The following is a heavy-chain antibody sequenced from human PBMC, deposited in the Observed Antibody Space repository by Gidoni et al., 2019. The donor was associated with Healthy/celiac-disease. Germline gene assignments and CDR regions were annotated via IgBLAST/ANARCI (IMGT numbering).Heavy chain of an antibody. CDR1: GFTVSSNY. D-gene: IGHD3-9*01. Sequence: EVQLVESGEGLIQPGGSLRLSCAASGFTVSSNYMSWVRQAPVKGLEWVSVIYSGGRTYYADSVKGRFTIYRDNSKNTMYLQMNSLRAEDKAVYYCAAIRPPVLRYFDWLRFDYWGQGTLVTVS. V-gene: IGHV3-53*01. J-gene: IGHJ4*02. CDR2: IYSGGRT. CDR3: AAIRPPVLRYFDWLRFDY.